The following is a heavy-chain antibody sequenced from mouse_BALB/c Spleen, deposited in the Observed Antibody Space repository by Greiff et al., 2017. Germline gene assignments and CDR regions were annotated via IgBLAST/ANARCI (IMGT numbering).Heavy chain of an antibody. V-gene: IGHV5-6-5*01. Sequence: EVKLMESGGGLVKPGGSLKLSCAASGFTFSSYAMSWVRQTPEKRLEWVASISSGGSTYYPDSVKGRFTISRDNARNILYLQMSSLRSEDTAMYYCARGGVYYGNYYAMDYWGQGNSVTVSS. J-gene: IGHJ4*01. CDR1: GFTFSSYA. D-gene: IGHD2-1*01. CDR2: ISSGGST. CDR3: ARGGVYYGNYYAMDY.